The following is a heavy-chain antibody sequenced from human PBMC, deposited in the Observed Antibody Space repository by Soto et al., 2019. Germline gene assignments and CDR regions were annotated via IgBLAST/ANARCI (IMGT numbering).Heavy chain of an antibody. Sequence: GGSLRLSCAASGFTFSSYGMHWVRQAPGKGLEWVAVISYDGSNKYYADSVKGRFTISRDNSKNTLYLQMNSLRAEDTAVYYCAKDTSGYCSGGSCYDYYYYGMDVWGQGTTVTVS. CDR2: ISYDGSNK. J-gene: IGHJ6*02. CDR1: GFTFSSYG. CDR3: AKDTSGYCSGGSCYDYYYYGMDV. V-gene: IGHV3-30*18. D-gene: IGHD2-15*01.